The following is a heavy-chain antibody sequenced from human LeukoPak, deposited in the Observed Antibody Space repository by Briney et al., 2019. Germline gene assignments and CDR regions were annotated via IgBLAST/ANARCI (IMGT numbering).Heavy chain of an antibody. CDR2: INWNGGNT. Sequence: GSLILSCAASGFNFDDYGMSWVRQAPGKGLEWVSGINWNGGNTCYADSVKGRFTISRDNAKNSLYLQMNSLRAEDTALYYCARVGSSGWPSRRGVDYWGQGTLVTVSS. J-gene: IGHJ4*02. CDR1: GFNFDDYG. D-gene: IGHD6-19*01. CDR3: ARVGSSGWPSRRGVDY. V-gene: IGHV3-20*04.